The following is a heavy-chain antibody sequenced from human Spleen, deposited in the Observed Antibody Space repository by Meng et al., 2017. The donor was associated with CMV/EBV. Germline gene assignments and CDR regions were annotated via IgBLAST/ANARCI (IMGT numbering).Heavy chain of an antibody. J-gene: IGHJ4*02. CDR3: ARPRGTSYAFDY. CDR2: IIPIFGTA. CDR1: GGTFRSYA. V-gene: IGHV1-69*05. D-gene: IGHD2-2*01. Sequence: CKASGGTFRSYAISWVRQAPGQGLEWMGGIIPIFGTANYAQKFQGRVTITTDESTSTAYMELSSLRSEDTAVYYCARPRGTSYAFDYWGQGTLVTVSS.